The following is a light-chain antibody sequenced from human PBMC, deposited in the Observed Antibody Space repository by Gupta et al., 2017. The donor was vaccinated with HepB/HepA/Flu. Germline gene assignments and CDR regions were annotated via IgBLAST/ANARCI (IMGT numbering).Light chain of an antibody. CDR1: QGVSRN. CDR3: QQYDGRPPLT. V-gene: IGKV3-15*01. Sequence: ETWMTQSPATLSVSPGERVTLSCRASQGVSRNLAWYQKKPGQAPRLLIYGASTRDTGIPARFIGSGSETEFTLTISSLQSEDFAVYYCQQYDGRPPLTFGGGTKVEIK. CDR2: GAS. J-gene: IGKJ4*01.